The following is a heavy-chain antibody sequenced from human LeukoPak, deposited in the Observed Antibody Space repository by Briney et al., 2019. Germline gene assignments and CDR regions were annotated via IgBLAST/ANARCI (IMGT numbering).Heavy chain of an antibody. CDR3: ARNRAFGTFDAFDI. D-gene: IGHD3-10*01. CDR2: LRYDGTDE. J-gene: IGHJ3*02. V-gene: IGHV3-30*02. CDR1: GFIFSDHG. Sequence: GGSLRLSCVASGFIFSDHGIHWVRQAPGKGLEWLAFLRYDGTDESYGDSVRGRLTISRDDSLNTLYLQMDSLRREDTAVYYCARNRAFGTFDAFDIWGQGTMVTVSS.